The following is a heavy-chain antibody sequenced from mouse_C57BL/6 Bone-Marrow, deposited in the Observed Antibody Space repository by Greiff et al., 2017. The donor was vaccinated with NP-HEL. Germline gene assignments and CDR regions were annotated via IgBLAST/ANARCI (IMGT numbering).Heavy chain of an antibody. V-gene: IGHV1-26*01. J-gene: IGHJ4*01. CDR2: LNPNNGGT. CDR3: ARATYYEYDGAKDY. CDR1: GYTFTDYY. D-gene: IGHD2-4*01. Sequence: EVPLQQSGPELVKPGASVKISCKASGYTFTDYYVYWVMQSHGQILEWIGVLNPNNGGTSYTQKFKGKATLTVDKSSSTAYMELRSLTSEDSSVFNCARATYYEYDGAKDYGGEGTSVTVSS.